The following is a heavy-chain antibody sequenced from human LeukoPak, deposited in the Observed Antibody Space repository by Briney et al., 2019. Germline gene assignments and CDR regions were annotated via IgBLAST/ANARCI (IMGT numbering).Heavy chain of an antibody. D-gene: IGHD3-10*01. V-gene: IGHV3-11*01. CDR3: ARDPLWWFGEFSYYYYGMDV. CDR2: ISSSGSTI. CDR1: GFTFSDYY. J-gene: IGHJ6*02. Sequence: PGGSLRLSCAASGFTFSDYYMSWIRQAPGKGLEWVSYISSSGSTIYYADSVKGRFTISRDNAKNSLYLQMNSLRAEDTAVYYCARDPLWWFGEFSYYYYGMDVWGQGATVTVSS.